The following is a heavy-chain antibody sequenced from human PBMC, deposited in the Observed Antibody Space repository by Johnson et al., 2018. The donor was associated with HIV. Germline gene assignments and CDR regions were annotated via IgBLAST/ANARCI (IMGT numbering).Heavy chain of an antibody. D-gene: IGHD3-22*01. CDR3: ASRNRGGHYYYDSRTDAFDI. V-gene: IGHV3-66*01. Sequence: VQLVESGGGLVQPGGSLRLSCAASGFTVSSNYMSWVRQAPGKGLEWASVIYSGGSTYYADSAKGRFTISRDNSKNTLYLQMNSLRGEDTAVYYCASRNRGGHYYYDSRTDAFDIWGQGTMVTVSS. CDR2: IYSGGST. J-gene: IGHJ3*02. CDR1: GFTVSSNY.